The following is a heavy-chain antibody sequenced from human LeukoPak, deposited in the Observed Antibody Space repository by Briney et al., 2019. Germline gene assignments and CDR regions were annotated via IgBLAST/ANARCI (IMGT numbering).Heavy chain of an antibody. V-gene: IGHV4-39*07. J-gene: IGHJ4*02. D-gene: IGHD6-19*01. Sequence: PSETLSLTCTVSGGSISSSSYYWGWIRQPPGKGLEWIGSIYYSGSTYYNPSLKSRVTISVDRSKNQFSLKLSSVTAADTAVYYCARGPAVAGTPRDYWGQGTLVTVSS. CDR3: ARGPAVAGTPRDY. CDR1: GGSISSSSYY. CDR2: IYYSGST.